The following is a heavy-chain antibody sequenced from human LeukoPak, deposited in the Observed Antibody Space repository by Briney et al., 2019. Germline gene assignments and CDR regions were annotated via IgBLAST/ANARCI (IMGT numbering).Heavy chain of an antibody. V-gene: IGHV3-23*01. CDR1: GFTFSSYS. CDR3: VKDLVGYDSSNYRDC. Sequence: PGGSLRLSCAASGFTFSSYSMSWVRQAPGKGLEWISGISVSGHRTYHADSVKGRCTISRENSKNMVYLQMNNFKSEDTGVYYCVKDLVGYDSSNYRDCWGQGTLVTVSS. CDR2: ISVSGHRT. J-gene: IGHJ4*02. D-gene: IGHD3-22*01.